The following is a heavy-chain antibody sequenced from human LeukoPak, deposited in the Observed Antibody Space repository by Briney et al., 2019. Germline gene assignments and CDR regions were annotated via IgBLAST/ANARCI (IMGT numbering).Heavy chain of an antibody. D-gene: IGHD6-19*01. CDR1: GLTFSSYS. CDR3: ASMLLGGSGWYDY. CDR2: ISSSSSYI. Sequence: GGSLRLSCAASGLTFSSYSMNWVRQAPGKGLEWVSSISSSSSYIYYADSVKGRFTISRDNAKDSLYLQMNSLRAEDTAVYYCASMLLGGSGWYDYWGQGTLVTVSS. J-gene: IGHJ4*02. V-gene: IGHV3-21*01.